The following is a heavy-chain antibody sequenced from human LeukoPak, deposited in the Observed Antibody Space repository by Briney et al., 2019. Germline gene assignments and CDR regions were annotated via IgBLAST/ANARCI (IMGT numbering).Heavy chain of an antibody. CDR1: GFIFSSYA. J-gene: IGHJ5*02. V-gene: IGHV3-23*01. D-gene: IGHD6-13*01. CDR3: AKDSSSGYFYREFDP. Sequence: GGSLRLSCAASGFIFSSYAMSWVRQAPGKGLEWVSAISGSGGSTYYADSVKGRFTISRDNSKNTLYLQMSSLRAEDTAVYYCAKDSSSGYFYREFDPWGQGTLVTVSS. CDR2: ISGSGGST.